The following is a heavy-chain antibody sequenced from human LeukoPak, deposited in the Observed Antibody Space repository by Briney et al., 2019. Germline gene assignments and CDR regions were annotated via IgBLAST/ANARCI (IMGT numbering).Heavy chain of an antibody. CDR2: INHSGST. V-gene: IGHV4-34*01. Sequence: SETLSLTCAVYGGSFSGYYWSWIRQPPGKGLEWIGEINHSGSTNYNPSLKSRVTISVDTSKNQFSLKLSSVTAADTAVYYCARGFHGGVVPGYYYGMGVWGQGTTVTVSS. CDR3: ARGFHGGVVPGYYYGMGV. J-gene: IGHJ6*02. CDR1: GGSFSGYY. D-gene: IGHD2-8*02.